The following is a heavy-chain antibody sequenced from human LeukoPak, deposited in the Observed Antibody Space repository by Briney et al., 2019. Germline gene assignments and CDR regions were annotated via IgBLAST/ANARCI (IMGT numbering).Heavy chain of an antibody. D-gene: IGHD1-14*01. Sequence: PSETLSLTCGVYGGSFSGYYWSWIPQPPGKGLEWIGEINHSGSTNYNPSLKSRVTISVDTSKNQFSLKLSSVTAADTAVYYCAKAQPQNTPSVSFYFDYWGQGTLVTVSS. CDR2: INHSGST. CDR1: GGSFSGYY. J-gene: IGHJ4*02. V-gene: IGHV4-34*01. CDR3: AKAQPQNTPSVSFYFDY.